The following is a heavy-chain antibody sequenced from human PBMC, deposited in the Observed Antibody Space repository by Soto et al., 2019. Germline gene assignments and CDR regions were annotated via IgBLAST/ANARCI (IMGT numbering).Heavy chain of an antibody. V-gene: IGHV3-30-3*01. Sequence: GGSLRLSCAASGFTFSSYAMHWVRQAPGTGLEWVAVISYDGSNKYYADSVKGRFTISRDNSKNTLYLQMNSLRAEDTAVYYWAREHRGWFRVYYSCVGRDAGGQETTVTGSS. CDR3: AREHRGWFRVYYSCVGRDA. CDR1: GFTFSSYA. D-gene: IGHD1-26*01. CDR2: ISYDGSNK. J-gene: IGHJ6*02.